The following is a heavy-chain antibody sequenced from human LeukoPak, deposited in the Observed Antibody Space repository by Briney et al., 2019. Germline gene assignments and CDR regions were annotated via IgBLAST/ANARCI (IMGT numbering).Heavy chain of an antibody. D-gene: IGHD2-21*02. CDR2: IYPGDSDT. J-gene: IGHJ4*02. CDR1: GYSFTSYW. CDR3: ARRTLAYCGGDCRVFDY. V-gene: IGHV5-51*01. Sequence: PGESLQIFCKGSGYSFTSYWIGWVRQVPGKGLEWMGIIYPGDSDTRYSPSFQGQVTISADKSISTAYLQWSSLKASDTAMYYCARRTLAYCGGDCRVFDYWGQGTLVTVSS.